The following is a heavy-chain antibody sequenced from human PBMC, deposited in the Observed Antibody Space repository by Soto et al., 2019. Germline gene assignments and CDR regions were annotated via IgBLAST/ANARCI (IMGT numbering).Heavy chain of an antibody. CDR3: ARRRLAVADWFDP. V-gene: IGHV4-34*01. D-gene: IGHD6-19*01. J-gene: IGHJ5*02. CDR2: INHSGST. CDR1: GGSFSGYF. Sequence: SENLSLTCAVDGGSFSGYFWSWISQPPGKGLEWIGEINHSGSTNYNPSLKSRVTTSVDTSKNQFSLKLRSVTAADTAVYYCARRRLAVADWFDPWGQGTLVTVSS.